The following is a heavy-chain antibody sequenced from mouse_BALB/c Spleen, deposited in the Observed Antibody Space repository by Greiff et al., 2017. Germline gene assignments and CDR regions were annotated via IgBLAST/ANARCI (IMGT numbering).Heavy chain of an antibody. CDR2: ISYSGST. CDR1: GYSITSDYA. D-gene: IGHD1-2*01. CDR3: ARRGTTATYYYAMDY. V-gene: IGHV3-2*02. J-gene: IGHJ4*01. Sequence: VQLKESGPGLVKPSQSLSLTCTVTGYSITSDYAWNWIRQFPGNKLEWMGYISYSGSTSYNPSLKSRISITRDTSKNQFFLQLNSVTTEDTATYYCARRGTTATYYYAMDYWGQGTSVTVSS.